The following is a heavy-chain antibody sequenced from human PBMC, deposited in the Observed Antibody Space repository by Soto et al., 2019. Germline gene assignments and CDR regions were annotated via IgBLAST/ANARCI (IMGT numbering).Heavy chain of an antibody. D-gene: IGHD6-13*01. CDR2: ISYDGSNK. Sequence: QVQLVESGGGVVQPGRSLRLSCAASGFTFSTYGLHWVRQAPGKGLEWVAVISYDGSNKYYADSVKGRFTISRDNSKNTVYLQLNSLRPEDTAVYYCAKDAWGGSSWHTFRVSRLDYWGQGTLVTVSS. CDR3: AKDAWGGSSWHTFRVSRLDY. CDR1: GFTFSTYG. J-gene: IGHJ4*02. V-gene: IGHV3-30*18.